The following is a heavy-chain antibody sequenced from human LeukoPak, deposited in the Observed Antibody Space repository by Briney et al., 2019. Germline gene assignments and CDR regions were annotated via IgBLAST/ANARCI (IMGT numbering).Heavy chain of an antibody. CDR1: GGSISSSDYY. CDR3: AREVSTIAAGGPLFSHYFDP. V-gene: IGHV4-39*07. Sequence: SETLSLTCTVSGGSISSSDYYWGWIRQPPGKGLEWIGSIYYSGRPYYYNPSLKSRVTISLDTSKNQFSLKLSSVTAADTAVYYCAREVSTIAAGGPLFSHYFDPWGQGTLLTVSS. D-gene: IGHD6-13*01. CDR2: IYYSGRPY. J-gene: IGHJ5*02.